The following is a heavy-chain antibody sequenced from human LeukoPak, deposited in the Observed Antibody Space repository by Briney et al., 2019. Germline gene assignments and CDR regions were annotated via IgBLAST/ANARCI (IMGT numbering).Heavy chain of an antibody. J-gene: IGHJ4*02. Sequence: SETLSLTCAVYGESFSGYYWSWIRQPPGEGLEWIGKINHSGSTNYNPSLKSRVTISVDTSKNQFSLKLSSVTAADTAVYYCATQRVYSGSPAFDYWGQGTLVTVSS. CDR2: INHSGST. D-gene: IGHD1-26*01. V-gene: IGHV4-34*01. CDR1: GESFSGYY. CDR3: ATQRVYSGSPAFDY.